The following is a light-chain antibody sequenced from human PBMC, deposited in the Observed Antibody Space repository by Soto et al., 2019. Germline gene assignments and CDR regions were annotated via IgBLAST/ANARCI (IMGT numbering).Light chain of an antibody. CDR1: QGISNY. V-gene: IGKV1-27*01. Sequence: DIQMTQSPSSLSASVGDRVTITCRASQGISNYLAWYQQKPGKVPKHLIYAASTLQSGVPSRFTGSGSVTDFTLTISSLQPEDVATYYFQKYDSVPWTFGQGTKVEIK. CDR2: AAS. CDR3: QKYDSVPWT. J-gene: IGKJ1*01.